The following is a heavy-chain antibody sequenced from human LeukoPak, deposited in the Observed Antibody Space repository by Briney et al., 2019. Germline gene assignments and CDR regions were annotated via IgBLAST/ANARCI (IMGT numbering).Heavy chain of an antibody. J-gene: IGHJ4*02. CDR2: IYPGDSDT. Sequence: GEALKISCKGSGYSFTSYWIAWVRQLPGKGLEWLGIIYPGDSDTRYSPSFQGQVTISTDKSISSAYRQWSTLKALTAAMYCGTKQGSYFACSGQRTLVTVSS. V-gene: IGHV5-51*01. CDR1: GYSFTSYW. CDR3: TKQGSYFAC.